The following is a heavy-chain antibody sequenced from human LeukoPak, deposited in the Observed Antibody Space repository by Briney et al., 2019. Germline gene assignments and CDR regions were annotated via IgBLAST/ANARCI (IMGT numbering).Heavy chain of an antibody. V-gene: IGHV1-2*02. CDR3: ARVGSYAGGAYSEY. CDR1: GYTLTDYY. Sequence: SVSVSRMSSGYTLTDYYMHCVRQPPGQGGEGMGGINPNSCGKNYAQKFQGRVTMSRDTSISTVYLEMSRLRPADTAVYYCARVGSYAGGAYSEYWGQGTLVTVSS. CDR2: INPNSCGK. D-gene: IGHD2-21*01. J-gene: IGHJ4*02.